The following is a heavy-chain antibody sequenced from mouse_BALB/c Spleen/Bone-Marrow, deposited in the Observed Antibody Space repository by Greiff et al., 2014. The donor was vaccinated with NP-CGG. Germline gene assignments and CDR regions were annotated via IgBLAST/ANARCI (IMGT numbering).Heavy chain of an antibody. D-gene: IGHD2-14*01. J-gene: IGHJ4*01. CDR2: ISRSNGRS. Sequence: VQLQESRAELVKPGASVKLSCKASGYSFTSYWMHWVKQRPGQGLEWIGEISRSNGRSNYKEKFKSKATLTVDKSSSTAYMQLSGLTCEDSAVYYCTRSEVRRGGYALDYWGLGTSVTVSS. CDR3: TRSEVRRGGYALDY. V-gene: IGHV1S81*02. CDR1: GYSFTSYW.